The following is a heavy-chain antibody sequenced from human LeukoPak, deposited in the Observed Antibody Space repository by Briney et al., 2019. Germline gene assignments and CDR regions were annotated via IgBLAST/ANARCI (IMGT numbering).Heavy chain of an antibody. CDR2: ISGSGGST. V-gene: IGHV3-23*01. J-gene: IGHJ4*02. CDR1: GFTFSSYA. CDR3: AKVPRREASYIVGAVDFDY. D-gene: IGHD1-26*01. Sequence: PGGSLRLSCAASGFTFSSYAMSWVRQAPGKGLEWVSAISGSGGSTYYADSVKGRFTISRDNSKNTLYLQMNSLRAEDTAVYYCAKVPRREASYIVGAVDFDYWGQGTLVTVSS.